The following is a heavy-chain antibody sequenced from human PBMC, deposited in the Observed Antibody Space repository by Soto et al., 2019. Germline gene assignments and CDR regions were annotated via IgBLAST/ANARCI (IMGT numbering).Heavy chain of an antibody. Sequence: QVQLVESGGGVVQPGRSLRLSCAASGFTFSSYAMHWVRQAPGKGLEWVAVISYDGSNKYYADSVKGRFTISRDNSKNTLYLQMNSLRAEDTAVYYCARDEGRAAADPLGVWGQGTLVTVSS. CDR1: GFTFSSYA. J-gene: IGHJ4*02. CDR2: ISYDGSNK. CDR3: ARDEGRAAADPLGV. V-gene: IGHV3-30-3*01. D-gene: IGHD6-13*01.